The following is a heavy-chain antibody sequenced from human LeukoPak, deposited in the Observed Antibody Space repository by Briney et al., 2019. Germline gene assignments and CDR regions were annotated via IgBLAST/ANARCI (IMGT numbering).Heavy chain of an antibody. D-gene: IGHD4-17*01. J-gene: IGHJ4*02. Sequence: QAGGSLRLSCAASGFTFSNYWMNWVRQAPGKGLEWVANIKQDGSEAYYVDSVKGRFTISRDNAKNSLYLQMNSLRAEDTAVYYCVYSGDYEKGYWGQGTLVTVSS. CDR2: IKQDGSEA. V-gene: IGHV3-7*01. CDR1: GFTFSNYW. CDR3: VYSGDYEKGY.